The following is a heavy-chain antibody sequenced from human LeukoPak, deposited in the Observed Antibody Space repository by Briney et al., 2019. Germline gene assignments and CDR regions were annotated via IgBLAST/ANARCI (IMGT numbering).Heavy chain of an antibody. J-gene: IGHJ4*02. CDR2: ITSRSSHI. CDR3: AKASHSSGWYVHMDY. D-gene: IGHD6-19*01. Sequence: GGSLRLSCAASGFTFSNYSMNWVRQAPGKGLEWVSSITSRSSHIFYSDSLKGRFTISRDNAKNSLYLQINSLRAEDTAVYYCAKASHSSGWYVHMDYWGQGTLVTVSS. CDR1: GFTFSNYS. V-gene: IGHV3-21*06.